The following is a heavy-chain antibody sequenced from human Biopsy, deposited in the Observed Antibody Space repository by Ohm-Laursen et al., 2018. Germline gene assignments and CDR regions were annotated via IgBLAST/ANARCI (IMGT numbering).Heavy chain of an antibody. Sequence: TQTLTLTCSFSGFSLTNGGLSVGWIRQSPGRALEWLGLIYGDDNKRYSPSLKSRLFITKDTSKNQVVLTLTNVDPVDTGTYYCAHRQTWTFDFWGQGTLVTVSS. CDR2: IYGDDNK. J-gene: IGHJ4*02. CDR3: AHRQTWTFDF. V-gene: IGHV2-5*02. D-gene: IGHD3/OR15-3a*01. CDR1: GFSLTNGGLS.